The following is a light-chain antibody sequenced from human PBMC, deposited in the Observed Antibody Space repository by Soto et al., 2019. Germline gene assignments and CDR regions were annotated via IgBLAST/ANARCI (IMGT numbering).Light chain of an antibody. CDR3: QQYGGSPRIT. V-gene: IGKV3-20*01. Sequence: EIVLTQSPGTLSLSPGERATFSCWASQSVSSTYLAWYQQKPGQAPRLLIYRASLRATGIPDRFSGSGSGTDFTLTISRLEPEDSAVYYCQQYGGSPRITFGQGTRREIK. CDR2: RAS. CDR1: QSVSSTY. J-gene: IGKJ5*01.